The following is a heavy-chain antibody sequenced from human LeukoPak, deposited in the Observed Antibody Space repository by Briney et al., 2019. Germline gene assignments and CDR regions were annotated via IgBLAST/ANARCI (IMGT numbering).Heavy chain of an antibody. CDR2: INPTGGST. J-gene: IGHJ4*02. D-gene: IGHD6-6*01. Sequence: GPVKVSCKASGYTFPSYFMHWVRQAPGQGLEWMGIINPTGGSTTYAQKFQGRVTMTRDTSTSTVYMELSSLRSDDTAVYYCVRTAARRFDYWGQGTLVTVSS. V-gene: IGHV1-46*01. CDR1: GYTFPSYF. CDR3: VRTAARRFDY.